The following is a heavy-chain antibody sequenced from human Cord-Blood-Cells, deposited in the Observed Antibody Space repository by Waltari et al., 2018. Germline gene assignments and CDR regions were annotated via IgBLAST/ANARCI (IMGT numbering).Heavy chain of an antibody. Sequence: QLQLQESGPGLVKPSETLSLTCTVSGGSISSSSYYWGWIRQPPGKGLEWIGSIYYSGSTYYNPSLKSRVTISVDTSKNQFSLKLSSVTAADTAVYDCASSFGSGSYYWYVDLWGRGTLVTVSS. D-gene: IGHD3-10*01. CDR1: GGSISSSSYY. CDR2: IYYSGST. CDR3: ASSFGSGSYYWYVDL. V-gene: IGHV4-39*01. J-gene: IGHJ2*01.